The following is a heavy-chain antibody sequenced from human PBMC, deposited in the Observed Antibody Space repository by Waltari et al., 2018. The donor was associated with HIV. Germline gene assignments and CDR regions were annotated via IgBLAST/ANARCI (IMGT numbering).Heavy chain of an antibody. CDR2: IKQDGSEI. J-gene: IGHJ4*02. Sequence: EVQLSESGGGLVQPGGSLRLSCAASGFTFSSSWMSSVRQAPGKGLEWVANIKQDGSEIYYVDSVKGRFTISRDNAKNSLYLQMNSLRAEDTAVYFCARRGGRSSPLGYWGQGTLVTVSS. D-gene: IGHD6-13*01. V-gene: IGHV3-7*01. CDR3: ARRGGRSSPLGY. CDR1: GFTFSSSW.